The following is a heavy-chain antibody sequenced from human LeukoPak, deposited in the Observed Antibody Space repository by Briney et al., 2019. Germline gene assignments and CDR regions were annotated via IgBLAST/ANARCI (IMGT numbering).Heavy chain of an antibody. CDR2: IYSGGST. J-gene: IGHJ4*02. CDR1: GFTVSSNY. Sequence: PGGSLRLSCAASGFTVSSNYMSWVRQAPGKGLEWVSVIYSGGSTYYADSVKGRFTISRDSSKNTLYLQMNSLRAEDTAVYYCARVEVGGDQNFDYWGQGTLVTVSS. V-gene: IGHV3-53*01. CDR3: ARVEVGGDQNFDY. D-gene: IGHD2-21*02.